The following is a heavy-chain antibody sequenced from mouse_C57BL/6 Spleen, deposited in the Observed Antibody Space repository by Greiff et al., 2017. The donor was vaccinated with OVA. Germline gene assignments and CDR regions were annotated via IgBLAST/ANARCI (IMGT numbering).Heavy chain of an antibody. V-gene: IGHV14-2*01. CDR1: GFNIKDYY. J-gene: IGHJ2*01. Sequence: EVKLMESGAELVKPGASVKLSCTASGFNIKDYYMHWVKQRTEQGLEWIGRIDPEDGETKYAPKFQGKATITADTSSNTAYLQLSSLTSEDTAVYYCARHYGNYEYYFDYWGQGTTLTVSS. CDR2: IDPEDGET. D-gene: IGHD2-1*01. CDR3: ARHYGNYEYYFDY.